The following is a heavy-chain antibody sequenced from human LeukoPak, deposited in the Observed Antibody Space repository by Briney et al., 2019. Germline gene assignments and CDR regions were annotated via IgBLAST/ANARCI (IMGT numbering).Heavy chain of an antibody. CDR2: VWHDGSNK. J-gene: IGHJ6*02. CDR3: ARDDFSQGYSFYGMDV. D-gene: IGHD2/OR15-2a*01. Sequence: GRSLRLSCAASGFTFSTYGMHWVRQAPGKGLEWVAVVWHDGSNKYHADSVKGRFTISRDNSKNTLSLQMSSLRAEDTAVYYCARDDFSQGYSFYGMDVWGQGTTVTVSS. V-gene: IGHV3-33*01. CDR1: GFTFSTYG.